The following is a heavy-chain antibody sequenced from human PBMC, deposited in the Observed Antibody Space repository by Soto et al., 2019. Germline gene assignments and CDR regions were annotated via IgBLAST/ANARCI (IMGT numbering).Heavy chain of an antibody. CDR2: ISAYNGNT. V-gene: IGHV1-18*01. J-gene: IGHJ6*02. Sequence: ASVKVSCKASGYTFTSYGISWVRQAPGQGLEWMGWISAYNGNTNYAQKLQGRVTMTTDTSTSTAYMELRSLRSDDTAVYYCARMTYYDILTGYSYYYYGMDVWGQGTTVTVSS. CDR1: GYTFTSYG. CDR3: ARMTYYDILTGYSYYYYGMDV. D-gene: IGHD3-9*01.